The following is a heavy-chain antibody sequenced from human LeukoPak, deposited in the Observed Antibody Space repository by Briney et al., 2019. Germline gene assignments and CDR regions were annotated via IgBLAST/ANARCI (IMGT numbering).Heavy chain of an antibody. V-gene: IGHV3-7*01. CDR1: GFTFTTYW. CDR2: IREGGSEI. CDR3: ARHWAHLDY. Sequence: GGSLSLSCVGSGFTFTTYWMNWVRQAPAKGLEGVANIREGGSEIYYLDSVKGRFPIFRDNAKNSLYLQMNGLRAEDTAVYYCARHWAHLDYWGQGTLVTVSS. D-gene: IGHD7-27*01. J-gene: IGHJ4*02.